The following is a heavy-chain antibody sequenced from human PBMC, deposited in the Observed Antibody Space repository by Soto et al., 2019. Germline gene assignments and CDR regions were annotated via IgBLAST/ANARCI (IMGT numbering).Heavy chain of an antibody. CDR3: ANPDKYDFWNGYSHDAFDI. V-gene: IGHV3-23*01. CDR2: ISGSGGST. D-gene: IGHD3-3*01. Sequence: EVQLLESGGGLVQPGGSLRLSCAASGFTFSSYAMSWVRQAPGKGLEWVSAISGSGGSTYYADSVKGRFTISRENSKNTLYMQMNSLRAEATAVYYCANPDKYDFWNGYSHDAFDIWGQETMVIVSS. J-gene: IGHJ3*02. CDR1: GFTFSSYA.